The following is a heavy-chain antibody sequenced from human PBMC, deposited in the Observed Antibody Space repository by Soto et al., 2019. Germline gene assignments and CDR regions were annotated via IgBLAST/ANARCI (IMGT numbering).Heavy chain of an antibody. CDR1: GFAVSSYS. D-gene: IGHD2-21*01. CDR3: TRGRSMIANDDFEY. V-gene: IGHV3-30-3*01. CDR2: MSFDGNSK. Sequence: LRLSCAASGFAVSSYSMHWVRQAPGKGLEWVAAMSFDGNSKYFADSVKGRFKISRDTSKNTWSLEMESLGVEDSALYHCTRGRSMIANDDFEYWGQGTQVTVYS. J-gene: IGHJ4*02.